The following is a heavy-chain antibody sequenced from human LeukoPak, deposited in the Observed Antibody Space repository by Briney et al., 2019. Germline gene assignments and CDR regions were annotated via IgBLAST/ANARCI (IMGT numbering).Heavy chain of an antibody. D-gene: IGHD6-19*01. J-gene: IGHJ6*03. CDR2: ISSSGSTI. CDR1: GFTFSDYY. CDR3: ASTYSSGWTNYYYYYMDV. Sequence: GGSLRLSCAASGFTFSDYYMSWIRQAPGKGLEWVSYISSSGSTIYYADSVKGRFTISRDNAKNSLYLQMNSLRAEDTAVYYCASTYSSGWTNYYYYYMDVWGKGTTVTVSS. V-gene: IGHV3-11*04.